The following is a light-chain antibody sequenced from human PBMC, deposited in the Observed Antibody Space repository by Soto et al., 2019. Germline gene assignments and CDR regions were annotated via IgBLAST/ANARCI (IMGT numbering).Light chain of an antibody. Sequence: DIQMTQPPSSLSASVGDRVTITCQASQDISNYLNWYQQKPGKAPKLLIYDASNLETGVPSRFSGSGSGTDFTFTISSLQPEDIATYYCQQYDNLQLTFGGGTKVDIK. CDR2: DAS. V-gene: IGKV1-33*01. CDR3: QQYDNLQLT. CDR1: QDISNY. J-gene: IGKJ4*01.